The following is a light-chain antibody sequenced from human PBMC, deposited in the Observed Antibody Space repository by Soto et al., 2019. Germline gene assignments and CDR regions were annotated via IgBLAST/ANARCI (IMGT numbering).Light chain of an antibody. CDR1: QSVSNNY. CDR3: QQYSSSPAT. J-gene: IGKJ1*01. Sequence: EIVLTQSPGTLSLSPGERATLACRASQSVSNNYLAWYQQKPGQAPRLLIYGASSRATGIPDRFSGSGSGTDFTLTISRLEPEDFAVYSCQQYSSSPATFGQGTKVDIK. CDR2: GAS. V-gene: IGKV3-20*01.